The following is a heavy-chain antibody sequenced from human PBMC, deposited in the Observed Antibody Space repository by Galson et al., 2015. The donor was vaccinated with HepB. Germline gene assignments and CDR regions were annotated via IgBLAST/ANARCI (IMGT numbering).Heavy chain of an antibody. D-gene: IGHD3-16*02. CDR1: GFTFSSYA. Sequence: SLRLSCAASGFTFSSYAMSWVRQAPGKGLEWVSAISGSGGSTYYADSVKGRFTISRDNSKNTLYLQMNSLRAEDTAVYYCAKTTRYYDYVWGSYRALDYWGQGTLVTVSS. J-gene: IGHJ4*02. V-gene: IGHV3-23*01. CDR2: ISGSGGST. CDR3: AKTTRYYDYVWGSYRALDY.